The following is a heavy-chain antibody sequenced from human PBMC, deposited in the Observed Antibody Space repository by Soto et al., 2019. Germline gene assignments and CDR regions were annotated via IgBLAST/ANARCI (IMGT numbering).Heavy chain of an antibody. J-gene: IGHJ6*02. Sequence: NPGGSLRLSCAAYGFTFSDYYMSWIRQAPGKGLEWVSYISSSSSYTNYADSVKGRFTISRDNAKNSLYLQMNSLRAEDTAVYYCARSKYSSSSGYYYYGMDVWGQGTTVTVSS. D-gene: IGHD6-6*01. V-gene: IGHV3-11*06. CDR2: ISSSSSYT. CDR3: ARSKYSSSSGYYYYGMDV. CDR1: GFTFSDYY.